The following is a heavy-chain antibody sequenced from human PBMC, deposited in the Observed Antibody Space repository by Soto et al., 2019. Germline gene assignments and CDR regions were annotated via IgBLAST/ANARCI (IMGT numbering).Heavy chain of an antibody. V-gene: IGHV4-61*01. CDR2: VYYSGTT. J-gene: IGHJ4*02. CDR3: ARTTAVPNSLRSRYFFDY. CDR1: GGSVSDKTYY. Sequence: SETLSLTCSVSGGSVSDKTYYWSWIRQPPGKRLEWVGYVYYSGTTNYNPSLKSRVTISVDLSKNQFSLRLSSVTTADTALYYCARTTAVPNSLRSRYFFDYWGQGTLVTVYS. D-gene: IGHD4-17*01.